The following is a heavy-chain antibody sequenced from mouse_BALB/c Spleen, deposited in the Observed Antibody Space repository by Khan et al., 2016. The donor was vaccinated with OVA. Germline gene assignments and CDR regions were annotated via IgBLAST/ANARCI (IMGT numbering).Heavy chain of an antibody. J-gene: IGHJ2*01. V-gene: IGHV5-12-1*01. Sequence: ELVESGGGLVKPGGSLKLSCAASAFDFSYYDMSWVRQTPERRLEWVAYISSGGGGTSYTDTVKGQFTISRDNAKNTLYLQMSGLKSEDTAIXYCARCYDYFDHWGQGTTLTVSS. CDR3: ARCYDYFDH. CDR2: ISSGGGGT. CDR1: AFDFSYYD. D-gene: IGHD2-12*01.